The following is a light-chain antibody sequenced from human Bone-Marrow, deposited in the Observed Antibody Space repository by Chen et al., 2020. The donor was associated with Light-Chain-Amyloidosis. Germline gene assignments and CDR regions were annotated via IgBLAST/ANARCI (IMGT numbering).Light chain of an antibody. CDR3: QSADSSGTYEVI. J-gene: IGLJ2*01. CDR2: RDT. CDR1: DLPTKY. V-gene: IGLV3-25*03. Sequence: SYELTQPPSVSVSPGQTARITCSGDDLPTKYAYWYQKKPGQAPVLVIHRDTERPSGISERFSGSSSVTTATLTISGVQAEDEADYHCQSADSSGTYEVIFGGGTKLTVL.